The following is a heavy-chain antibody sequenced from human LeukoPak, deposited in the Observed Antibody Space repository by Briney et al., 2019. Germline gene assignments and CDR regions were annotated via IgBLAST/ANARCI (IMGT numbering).Heavy chain of an antibody. V-gene: IGHV1-8*01. CDR3: ARGTIAYFDY. CDR2: MNPNSGNT. D-gene: IGHD6-13*01. CDR1: GYTFTSYD. Sequence: ASLKPSCKASGYTFTSYDINWVPQAAGQRLKGMGWMNPNSGNTGYAQKFQCRVTMTSNTSISTAYMELSSLRSEDKAVYYCARGTIAYFDYWGQGTLVTVSS. J-gene: IGHJ4*02.